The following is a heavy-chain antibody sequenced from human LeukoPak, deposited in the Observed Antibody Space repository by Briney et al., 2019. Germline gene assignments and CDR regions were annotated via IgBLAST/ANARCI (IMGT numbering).Heavy chain of an antibody. V-gene: IGHV1-8*01. CDR3: AREVSARGGGY. CDR1: GYTFTSYD. CDR2: MNPNSGNT. J-gene: IGHJ4*02. Sequence: ASVKVSCKASGYTFTSYDINWVRQATGQGLEWLGWMNPNSGNTGYAQKFQGRVTMTSNTSISTAYMELSSLRSEDTAVYYCAREVSARGGGYWGQGTLVTVSS. D-gene: IGHD3-16*01.